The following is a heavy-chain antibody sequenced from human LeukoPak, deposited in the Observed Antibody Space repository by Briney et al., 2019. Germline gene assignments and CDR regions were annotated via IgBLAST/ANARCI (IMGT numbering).Heavy chain of an antibody. CDR3: ARRGKMATLF. D-gene: IGHD5-24*01. CDR2: TYTSGST. J-gene: IGHJ4*02. V-gene: IGHV4-4*07. CDR1: GGSISSYY. Sequence: PSETLSLTCTVSGGSISSYYWSWIRQPAGKGLEWIGRTYTSGSTNYNPSLKSRVAISVDTSKNQFSLKLSSVTAADTAVYYCARRGKMATLFWGQGTLVTVSS.